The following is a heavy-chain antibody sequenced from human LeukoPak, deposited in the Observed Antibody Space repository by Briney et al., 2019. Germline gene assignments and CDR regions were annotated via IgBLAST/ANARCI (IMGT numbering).Heavy chain of an antibody. V-gene: IGHV1-18*01. CDR3: ARRPIAAAGMFHDY. CDR2: ISAYNGNT. D-gene: IGHD6-13*01. Sequence: ASVKVSCKASGYTFTSYGISWVRQAAGQGREWMGWISAYNGNTNYAQKLQGRVTMTTDTSTSTAYMELRSLRSDDTAVYYCARRPIAAAGMFHDYWGQGTLVTVSS. CDR1: GYTFTSYG. J-gene: IGHJ4*02.